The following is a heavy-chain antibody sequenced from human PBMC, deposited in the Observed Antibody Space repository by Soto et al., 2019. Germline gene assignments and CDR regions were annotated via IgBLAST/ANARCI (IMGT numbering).Heavy chain of an antibody. J-gene: IGHJ5*02. V-gene: IGHV4-30-2*01. Sequence: SETLSLTCAVSGGSISSGGYSWSWIRQPPGKGLEWIAYIYHSGSTYYNPSLKSRVTISLDRSKNQFSLKLSSVTAADTAVYYCARSYYYDTSGSTYNWFDPWGQGTLVTVSS. CDR3: ARSYYYDTSGSTYNWFDP. D-gene: IGHD3-22*01. CDR2: IYHSGST. CDR1: GGSISSGGYS.